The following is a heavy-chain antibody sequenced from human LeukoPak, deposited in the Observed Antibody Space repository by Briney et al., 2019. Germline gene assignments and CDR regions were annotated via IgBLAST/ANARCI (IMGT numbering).Heavy chain of an antibody. V-gene: IGHV1-69*13. CDR3: ARDSLPDYYDSSGYYGVHAFDI. D-gene: IGHD3-22*01. Sequence: SVKVSCKASGYTFTSYGISWVRQAPGQGLEWMGGIIPIFGTANYAQKFQGRVTITADESTSTAYMELSSLRSEDTAVYYCARDSLPDYYDSSGYYGVHAFDIWGQGTMVTVSS. J-gene: IGHJ3*02. CDR2: IIPIFGTA. CDR1: GYTFTSYG.